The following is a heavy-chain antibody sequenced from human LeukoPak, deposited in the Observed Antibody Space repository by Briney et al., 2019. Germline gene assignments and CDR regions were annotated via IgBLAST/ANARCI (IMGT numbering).Heavy chain of an antibody. CDR3: ARGTGYSYGLYYFDY. J-gene: IGHJ4*02. Sequence: KTSETLSLTCTVSGGSVSSGSYYWSWIRQPPGKGLEWIGYIYYSGSTNYNPSLKSRVTISIDTSKNQFSLNLTSVTAADTAVYYCARGTGYSYGLYYFDYWGQGTPVTVSS. CDR2: IYYSGST. V-gene: IGHV4-61*01. D-gene: IGHD5-18*01. CDR1: GGSVSSGSYY.